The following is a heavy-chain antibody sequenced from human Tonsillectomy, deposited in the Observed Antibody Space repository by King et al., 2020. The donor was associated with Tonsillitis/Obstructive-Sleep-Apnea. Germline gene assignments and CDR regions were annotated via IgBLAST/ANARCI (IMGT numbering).Heavy chain of an antibody. D-gene: IGHD6-13*01. V-gene: IGHV4-34*01. CDR1: GGSFSGYY. Sequence: VQLPQWGAGLLKPSETLSLTCAVYGGSFSGYYWSWIRQPPGKGLEWIGEINHSGSTNYNPSLKSRVTISVDTSKNQFSLKLSSVTAADTAVYYCASGFLADAGTHGWFDPWGQGTLVTVSS. J-gene: IGHJ5*02. CDR3: ASGFLADAGTHGWFDP. CDR2: INHSGST.